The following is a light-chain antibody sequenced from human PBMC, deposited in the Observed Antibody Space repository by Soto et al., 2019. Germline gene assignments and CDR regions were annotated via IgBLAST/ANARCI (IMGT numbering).Light chain of an antibody. Sequence: QSVLTQPPSASGTPEQRVTISCSGSSSNIGSNTVNWYQQLPGTAPKLLIYSNNQRPSGVPDRFSGSKSGTSASLAISGLQSEEEADYYGAAWDDSLNGPVFGGGTKLTVL. CDR1: SSNIGSNT. V-gene: IGLV1-44*01. CDR3: AAWDDSLNGPV. J-gene: IGLJ2*01. CDR2: SNN.